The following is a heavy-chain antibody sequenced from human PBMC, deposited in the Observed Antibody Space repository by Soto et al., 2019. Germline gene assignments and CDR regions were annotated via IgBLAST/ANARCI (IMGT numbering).Heavy chain of an antibody. CDR3: ANRLGI. CDR2: ISYDGTNI. V-gene: IGHV3-30*18. J-gene: IGHJ4*02. CDR1: GFTFSHYG. Sequence: QMHLVESGGGVVQPEKSLRLSCAASGFTFSHYGMHWVRQAPGKGPEWVAYISYDGTNIYYTDSVKGRFTISRDDSENTLLLQMNSLRPEDTAVYYCANRLGIWGQGTLVTVSS. D-gene: IGHD2-21*01.